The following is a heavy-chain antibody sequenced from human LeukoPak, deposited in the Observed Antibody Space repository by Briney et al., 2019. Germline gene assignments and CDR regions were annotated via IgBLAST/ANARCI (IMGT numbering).Heavy chain of an antibody. Sequence: GGSLRLSCAASGFTFSNSWMLWLRQAPGRGLEWVGRIKRDIDGGTTDYAAPVKDRFTITRDDSENTLYLQMNSLKTEDTAVYYCTTDLPRSTSCSHDYWGQGTQVTVSS. CDR2: IKRDIDGGTT. J-gene: IGHJ4*02. D-gene: IGHD2/OR15-2a*01. CDR1: GFTFSNSW. CDR3: TTDLPRSTSCSHDY. V-gene: IGHV3-15*01.